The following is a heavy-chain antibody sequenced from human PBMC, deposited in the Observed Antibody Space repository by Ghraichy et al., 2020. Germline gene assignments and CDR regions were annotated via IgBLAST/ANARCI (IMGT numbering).Heavy chain of an antibody. CDR2: IYYSGNT. CDR3: ASVNQLYGDYVY. J-gene: IGHJ4*02. D-gene: IGHD4-17*01. CDR1: GGSIISYY. V-gene: IGHV4-59*01. Sequence: SETLSLTCTVSGGSIISYYWIWIRQPPGKGLEWIGYIYYSGNTNYNPSLKSRVTISVDTSKNQFSLKVSSVTAADTAVYYCASVNQLYGDYVYWGQGTLVTVSS.